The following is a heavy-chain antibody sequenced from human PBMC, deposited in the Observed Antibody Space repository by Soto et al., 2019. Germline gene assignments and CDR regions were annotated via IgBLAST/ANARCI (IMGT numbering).Heavy chain of an antibody. CDR1: GYTFTSYY. Sequence: GASVKVSCKASGYTFTSYYMHWVRQAPGQGLEWMGIINPSGGSTSYAQKFQGRVTMTRDTSTSTVYMELSSLRSEDTAVYYCASEPPERYCSGGSCYSGFFFDYWGQGTLVTVSS. CDR3: ASEPPERYCSGGSCYSGFFFDY. CDR2: INPSGGST. J-gene: IGHJ4*02. D-gene: IGHD2-15*01. V-gene: IGHV1-46*03.